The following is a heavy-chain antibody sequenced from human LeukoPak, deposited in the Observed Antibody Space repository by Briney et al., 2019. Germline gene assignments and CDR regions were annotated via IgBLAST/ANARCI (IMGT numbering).Heavy chain of an antibody. Sequence: ASVTVSCKASGYTFTGYYMHWVRQAPGQGLEWMGWINPNSGGTNYAQKFQGRVTMTRDTSISTAYMELSRLRSDDTAVYYCARGAKVFYYYYYMDVWGKGTTVTVSS. CDR3: ARGAKVFYYYYYMDV. V-gene: IGHV1-2*02. CDR2: INPNSGGT. CDR1: GYTFTGYY. D-gene: IGHD3-16*01. J-gene: IGHJ6*03.